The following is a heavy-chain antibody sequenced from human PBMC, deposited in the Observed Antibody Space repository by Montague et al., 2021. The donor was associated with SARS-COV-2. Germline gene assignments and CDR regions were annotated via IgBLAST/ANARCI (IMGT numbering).Heavy chain of an antibody. Sequence: SETLSLTCAVSGGSFSSYYWSWICKPQGKGLEWIAEINHSGSSNYDPSLTRRVPMSVDTSKNQFPLELNSVTVADTAVYYCARLAYCGADCFSGWEIFFDAWGQGTLVTVSS. V-gene: IGHV4-34*01. D-gene: IGHD2-21*02. CDR3: ARLAYCGADCFSGWEIFFDA. CDR2: INHSGSS. J-gene: IGHJ4*02. CDR1: GGSFSSYY.